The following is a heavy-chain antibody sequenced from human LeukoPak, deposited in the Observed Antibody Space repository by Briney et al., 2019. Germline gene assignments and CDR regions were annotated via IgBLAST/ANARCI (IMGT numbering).Heavy chain of an antibody. V-gene: IGHV4-34*01. J-gene: IGHJ6*02. CDR1: GGSFSGYY. Sequence: SQTLSLTCAVDGGSFSGYYWSWIRQPPGKGLEWIGEINHSGSTNYNPSLKSRVTISVDTSKNQFSLKLSSVTAADTAVYNCARGQGGYSYGYWGYYGMDVWGQGTTVTVSS. CDR3: ARGQGGYSYGYWGYYGMDV. CDR2: INHSGST. D-gene: IGHD5-18*01.